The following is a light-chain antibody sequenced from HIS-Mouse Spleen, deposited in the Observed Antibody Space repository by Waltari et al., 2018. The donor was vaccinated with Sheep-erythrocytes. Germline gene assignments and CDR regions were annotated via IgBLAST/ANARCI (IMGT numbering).Light chain of an antibody. V-gene: IGKV3-20*01. CDR2: GAS. Sequence: EIVLTQSPGTLSLSPGERATLSCRASQSVSSSYLAWYQQKPGQAPRLLIYGASSRATGIRDRFSGSGSETDFTLTISRLEPEDFAVYYCQQYGSSPFTFGPGTKVDIK. CDR1: QSVSSSY. CDR3: QQYGSSPFT. J-gene: IGKJ3*01.